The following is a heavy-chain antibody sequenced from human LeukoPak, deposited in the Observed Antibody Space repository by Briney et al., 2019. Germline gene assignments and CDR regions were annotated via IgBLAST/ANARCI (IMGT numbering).Heavy chain of an antibody. J-gene: IGHJ3*02. CDR3: ARGSAITIFGVVTPIDAFDI. V-gene: IGHV4-39*07. CDR2: IYYSGST. D-gene: IGHD3-3*01. Sequence: PSETLSLTCTVSGGSISSSSYYWGWIRQPPGKGLEWIGSIYYSGSTYYNPSLKSRVTISVDTSKNQFSLKLSSVTAADTAVYYCARGSAITIFGVVTPIDAFDIWGQGTMVTVSS. CDR1: GGSISSSSYY.